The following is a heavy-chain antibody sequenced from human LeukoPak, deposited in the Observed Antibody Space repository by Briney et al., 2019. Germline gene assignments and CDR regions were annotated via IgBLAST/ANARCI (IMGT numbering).Heavy chain of an antibody. CDR2: IIPIFGTA. D-gene: IGHD3-3*02. CDR3: AREGRIFPGGYGMDV. J-gene: IGHJ6*02. Sequence: GSSVKVSCKASGGTFSSYAISWVRQAPGQGLEWMGGIIPIFGTANYAQKFQGGVTITADESTSTAYMELSSLRSEDTAVYYCAREGRIFPGGYGMDVWGQGTTVTVSS. V-gene: IGHV1-69*01. CDR1: GGTFSSYA.